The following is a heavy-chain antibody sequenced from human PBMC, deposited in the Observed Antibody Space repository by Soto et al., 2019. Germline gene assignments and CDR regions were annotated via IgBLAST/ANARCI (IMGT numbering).Heavy chain of an antibody. V-gene: IGHV4-59*11. J-gene: IGHJ4*02. CDR3: ARGGWSLDC. Sequence: SLPLSLNCSGSSASISSQYWSWIRQPPGKGLEWIGFVHNSGSSNYSPSLKSRVTMSVDTSRNQFSLKLTSVTAADTAVHYCARGGWSLDCWGQGTLVTVSS. CDR2: VHNSGSS. D-gene: IGHD2-15*01. CDR1: SASISSQY.